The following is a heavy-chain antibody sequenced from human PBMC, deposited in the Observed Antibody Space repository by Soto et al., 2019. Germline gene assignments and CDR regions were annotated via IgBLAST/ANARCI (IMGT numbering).Heavy chain of an antibody. D-gene: IGHD5-18*01. CDR3: AKDKETAMLRGGDYFDT. CDR1: GGTVSSYA. CDR2: IIPIFGTA. V-gene: IGHV1-69*13. J-gene: IGHJ4*02. Sequence: SVKISCKASGGTVSSYAIIWVRQAPGQGLECMGGIIPIFGTANYAQKFQGRVTITADESTSTAYMELSSLRSEDTAVSYCAKDKETAMLRGGDYFDTWGQRTPGTVSS.